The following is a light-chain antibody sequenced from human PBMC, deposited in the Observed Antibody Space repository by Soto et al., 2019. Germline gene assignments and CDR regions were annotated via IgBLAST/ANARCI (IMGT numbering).Light chain of an antibody. V-gene: IGKV3-20*01. CDR2: GAS. CDR3: QQYGSSPYT. Sequence: EIVLTQSPGTLSLSPGERATLSCRASQSVSSSYLAWYQQKPGQAPRLLIYGASSRATGIPDRFSGSGSGXXXXXXXSXLEPEDFAVYYCQQYGSSPYTFGQGTKLEIK. CDR1: QSVSSSY. J-gene: IGKJ2*01.